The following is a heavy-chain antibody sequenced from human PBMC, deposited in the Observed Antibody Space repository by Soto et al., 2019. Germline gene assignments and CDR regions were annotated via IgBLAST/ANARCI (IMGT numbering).Heavy chain of an antibody. CDR1: GFTFGGYA. V-gene: IGHV3-49*03. J-gene: IGHJ5*02. Sequence: PGGSLRLSCTASGFTFGGYAMSWFRQAPGKGLEWVGFIRSKAYGGTTEYAASVKGRFTISRDDSKSIAYLQMNSLKTEDTAVYYCTTSLTGGPPTDPWGQGTXVTVSS. CDR2: IRSKAYGGTT. D-gene: IGHD1-1*01. CDR3: TTSLTGGPPTDP.